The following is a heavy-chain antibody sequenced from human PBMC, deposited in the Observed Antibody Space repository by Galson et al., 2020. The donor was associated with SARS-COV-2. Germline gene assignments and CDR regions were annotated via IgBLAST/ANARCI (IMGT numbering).Heavy chain of an antibody. CDR1: GFTFSNYA. D-gene: IGHD6-19*01. V-gene: IGHV3-30-3*01. J-gene: IGHJ4*02. CDR3: ARVPGWSSGWAYFDY. CDR2: ISYDGSNK. Sequence: TGGSLRLSCAASGFTFSNYAMHWVRQAPGKGLEWVAVISYDGSNKYYADSVKGRFTISRDNSKNTLYLQINSLRAEDTAVYYCARVPGWSSGWAYFDYWGQGTLVTVAS.